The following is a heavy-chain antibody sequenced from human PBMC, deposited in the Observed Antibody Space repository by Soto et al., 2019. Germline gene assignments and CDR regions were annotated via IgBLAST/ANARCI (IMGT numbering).Heavy chain of an antibody. CDR2: IIPILGIA. J-gene: IGHJ5*02. V-gene: IGHV1-69*02. Sequence: QVQLVQSGAEVKKPGSSVKVSCKASGGTFSSYTISWVRQAPGQGLEWMGRIIPILGIANYAQKFQGRVTITADKSTSTAYRELSSLRSEDTAVYYCARGPKTVTTVWFDPWGQGTLVTVSS. D-gene: IGHD4-17*01. CDR1: GGTFSSYT. CDR3: ARGPKTVTTVWFDP.